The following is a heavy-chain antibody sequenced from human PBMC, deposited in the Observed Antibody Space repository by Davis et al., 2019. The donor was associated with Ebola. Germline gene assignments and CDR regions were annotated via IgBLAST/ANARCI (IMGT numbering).Heavy chain of an antibody. CDR3: VRAAGQVTTSWYTPAFEF. D-gene: IGHD1-14*01. CDR2: ISTTDNYI. J-gene: IGHJ4*02. Sequence: PGGSLRLSCAASGFTFRDFTMTWVRQAPGKGLEWLSSISTTDNYIYYADSVTGRFTVSRDDANSSLYLHISRLTGDDTALYYCVRAAGQVTTSWYTPAFEFWGQGAMVTVSS. CDR1: GFTFRDFT. V-gene: IGHV3-21*06.